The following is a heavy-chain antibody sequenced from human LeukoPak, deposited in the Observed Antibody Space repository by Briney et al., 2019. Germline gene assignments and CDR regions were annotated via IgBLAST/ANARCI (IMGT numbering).Heavy chain of an antibody. Sequence: SETLSLTCAVYGGSFSGYYWSWIRQPPGKGLEWIGEINHSGSTNYNPSLKSRVTISEDTSKNQFSLKLSSVTAADTAVYYCARGAGPYYYYYYGMDVWGQGTTVTVSS. CDR1: GGSFSGYY. V-gene: IGHV4-34*01. J-gene: IGHJ6*02. CDR2: INHSGST. CDR3: ARGAGPYYYYYYGMDV.